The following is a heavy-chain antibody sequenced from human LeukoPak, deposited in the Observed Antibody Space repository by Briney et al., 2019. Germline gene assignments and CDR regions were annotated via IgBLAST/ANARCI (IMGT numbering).Heavy chain of an antibody. CDR2: ISSSSSYI. J-gene: IGHJ4*02. CDR1: GFTFSSYS. Sequence: KSGGSLRLSCAASGFTFSSYSMNWVRQAPGKGLEWVSSISSSSSYIYYADSVKGRFTISRDNAKNTLNLQMNSLRAEDTAVYYCARDKKSGESSEIDYWGQGTLVTVSS. CDR3: ARDKKSGESSEIDY. D-gene: IGHD3-10*01. V-gene: IGHV3-21*01.